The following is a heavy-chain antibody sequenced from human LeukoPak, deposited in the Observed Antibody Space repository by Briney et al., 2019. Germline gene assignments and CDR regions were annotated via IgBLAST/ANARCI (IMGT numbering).Heavy chain of an antibody. CDR2: IYYSEIS. Sequence: SETLSLTCSVSGGSFTSYYWSWMRQPPGKGLEWIGQIYYSEISNYNPSLKSRVTISVDTSKNQFSLKLNSVTAADTAVYYCAGWLGVSSVFWGQGALVTVSS. J-gene: IGHJ4*02. CDR3: AGWLGVSSVF. CDR1: GGSFTSYY. D-gene: IGHD3-10*01. V-gene: IGHV4-59*08.